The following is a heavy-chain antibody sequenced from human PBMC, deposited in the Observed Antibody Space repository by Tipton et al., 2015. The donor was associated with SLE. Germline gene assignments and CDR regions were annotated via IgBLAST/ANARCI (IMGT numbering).Heavy chain of an antibody. CDR2: IYYSGTT. D-gene: IGHD2/OR15-2a*01. J-gene: IGHJ3*02. CDR3: AKEQRLEYTFDAFTI. V-gene: IGHV4-31*03. CDR1: GVSISSGGFY. Sequence: TLSLTCTVSGVSISSGGFYWSWIRQHPGKGLEWIGYIYYSGTTFYNPSLKSRVTISVDTSTNQFSLRLSSVTAADTAVYFCAKEQRLEYTFDAFTIWGQGTVVTVSA.